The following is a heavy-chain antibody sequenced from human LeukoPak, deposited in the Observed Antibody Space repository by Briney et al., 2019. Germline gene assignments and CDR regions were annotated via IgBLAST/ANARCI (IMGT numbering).Heavy chain of an antibody. CDR3: ARDSVVVPAPFGELSY. D-gene: IGHD2-2*01. V-gene: IGHV1-46*01. Sequence: PSVKVSCKASGYTFTSYYMHWVRQAPGQGLEWMGIINPSGGSTSYAQKFQGRVTMTRDTSTSTVYMELSSLRSEDTAVYYCARDSVVVPAPFGELSYWGQGTLVTVSS. J-gene: IGHJ4*02. CDR1: GYTFTSYY. CDR2: INPSGGST.